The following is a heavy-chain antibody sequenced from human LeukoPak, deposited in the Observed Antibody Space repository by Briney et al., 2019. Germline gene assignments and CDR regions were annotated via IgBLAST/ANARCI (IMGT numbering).Heavy chain of an antibody. CDR2: MNPNSGNT. CDR3: ARDHISLAARRGDY. V-gene: IGHV1-8*01. CDR1: GYTFTSYD. D-gene: IGHD6-6*01. Sequence: ASVKVSCKASGYTFTSYDINWVRQATGQGLEWMGWMNPNSGNTGYAQKFQGRVTMTRNTSISTAYMELSSLRSEDTAVYYCARDHISLAARRGDYWGQGTLVTVSS. J-gene: IGHJ4*02.